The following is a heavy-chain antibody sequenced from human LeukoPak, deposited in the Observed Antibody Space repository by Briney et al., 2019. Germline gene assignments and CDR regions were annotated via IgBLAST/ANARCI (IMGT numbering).Heavy chain of an antibody. V-gene: IGHV4-31*03. CDR2: IYYSGST. D-gene: IGHD3-10*01. J-gene: IGHJ3*02. Sequence: SQTLSLTCTVSGGSISSGGYYWSWLRQHPGKGLEWIGYIYYSGSTYYNPSLKSRVTISVDTSKNQFSLKLSSVTAADTAVYYCARGIGYYGSGTQGWNAFDIWGQGTMVTVSS. CDR1: GGSISSGGYY. CDR3: ARGIGYYGSGTQGWNAFDI.